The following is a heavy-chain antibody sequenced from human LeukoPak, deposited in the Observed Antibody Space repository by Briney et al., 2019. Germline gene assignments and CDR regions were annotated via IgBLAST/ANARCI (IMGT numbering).Heavy chain of an antibody. CDR1: GGSISSGDYY. J-gene: IGHJ3*02. CDR3: ARAEKLLWFGELFGAFDI. Sequence: PSETLSLTCTVSGGSISSGDYYWSWIRQPPGKGLEWIGYIYYSGSTYYNPSLKSRVTISVDTSKNQFSLKLSSVTAADTAVYYCARAEKLLWFGELFGAFDILGQGTMVTVSS. CDR2: IYYSGST. V-gene: IGHV4-30-4*08. D-gene: IGHD3-10*01.